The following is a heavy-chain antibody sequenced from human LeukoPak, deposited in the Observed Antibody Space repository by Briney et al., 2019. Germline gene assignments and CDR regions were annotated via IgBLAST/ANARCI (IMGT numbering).Heavy chain of an antibody. D-gene: IGHD3-3*01. Sequence: SETLSLTCAVYGGSFSGYYWSRIRQPPGKGLEWIGEINHSGSTNYNPSLKSRVTISVDTSKNQFSLKLSSVTAADTAVYYCARGRSLLRFLEWSYSRCYFDYWGQGTLVTVSS. V-gene: IGHV4-34*01. CDR1: GGSFSGYY. CDR2: INHSGST. CDR3: ARGRSLLRFLEWSYSRCYFDY. J-gene: IGHJ4*02.